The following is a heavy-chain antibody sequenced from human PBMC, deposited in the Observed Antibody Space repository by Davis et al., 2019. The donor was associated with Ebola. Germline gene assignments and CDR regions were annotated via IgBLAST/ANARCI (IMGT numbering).Heavy chain of an antibody. CDR3: ARDSSGWYYFDY. D-gene: IGHD6-19*01. V-gene: IGHV1-69*04. CDR2: LIPILGIA. CDR1: GYTFTNYG. J-gene: IGHJ4*02. Sequence: AASVKVSCKASGYTFTNYGITWVRQAPGQGLEWMGRLIPILGIANYAQKFQGRVTITADKSTSTAYMELSSLRSEDTAVYYCARDSSGWYYFDYWGQGTLVTVSS.